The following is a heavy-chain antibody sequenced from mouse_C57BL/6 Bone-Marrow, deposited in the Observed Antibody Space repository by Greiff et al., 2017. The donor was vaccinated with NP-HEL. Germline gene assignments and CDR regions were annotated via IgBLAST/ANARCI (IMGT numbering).Heavy chain of an antibody. CDR2: ISYDGSN. V-gene: IGHV3-6*01. CDR1: GYSITSGYY. D-gene: IGHD2-3*01. CDR3: ARLNLYDGYYYYAMDY. Sequence: EVKLQESGPGLVKPSQSLSLTCSVTGYSITSGYYWNWIRQFPGNKLEWMGYISYDGSNNYNPSLKNRISITRDTSKNQFFLKLNSVTTEDTATYYCARLNLYDGYYYYAMDYWGQGTSVTVSS. J-gene: IGHJ4*01.